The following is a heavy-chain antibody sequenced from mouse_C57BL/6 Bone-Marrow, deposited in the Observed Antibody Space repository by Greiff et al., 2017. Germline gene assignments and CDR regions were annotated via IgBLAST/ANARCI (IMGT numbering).Heavy chain of an antibody. CDR1: GFNIKDDY. Sequence: VQLQQSGAELVRPGASVKLSCTASGFNIKDDYMHWVKQRPEQGLEWIGWIDPENGDTEYASKFQGKATITADTSSNTAYLQLSSLTSEDTAVYYCAAVFITTVVATGAMDYWGQGNSVTVSS. CDR2: IDPENGDT. CDR3: AAVFITTVVATGAMDY. J-gene: IGHJ4*01. D-gene: IGHD1-1*01. V-gene: IGHV14-4*01.